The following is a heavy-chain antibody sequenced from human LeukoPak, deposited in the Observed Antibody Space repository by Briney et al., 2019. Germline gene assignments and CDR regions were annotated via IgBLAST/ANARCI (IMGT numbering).Heavy chain of an antibody. D-gene: IGHD3-10*01. CDR3: ARVAGRYYYGSGSPYV. CDR1: GFTFSSYW. CDR2: IKQDGSEK. Sequence: PGGSLSLSCAASGFTFSSYWMSWVRQAPGKGLEWVANIKQDGSEKYYVDSVKGRFTISRDNAKNSLYLQMNSLRAEDTAVYYCARVAGRYYYGSGSPYVWGQGTTVTVSS. J-gene: IGHJ6*02. V-gene: IGHV3-7*01.